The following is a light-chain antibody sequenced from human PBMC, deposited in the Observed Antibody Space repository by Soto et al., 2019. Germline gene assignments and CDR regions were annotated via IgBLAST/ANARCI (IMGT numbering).Light chain of an antibody. CDR3: SSYTRSSTYV. J-gene: IGLJ1*01. V-gene: IGLV2-14*01. Sequence: QSALTHPASVTGSPGQSITISCTGTSSDVGGYNYVSWYQQHPGKAPNLMIYEVSNRPSGVSNRCSGSKSGNTASLTSSGLQAEDEADDYCSSYTRSSTYVFGTGTKVTVL. CDR1: SSDVGGYNY. CDR2: EVS.